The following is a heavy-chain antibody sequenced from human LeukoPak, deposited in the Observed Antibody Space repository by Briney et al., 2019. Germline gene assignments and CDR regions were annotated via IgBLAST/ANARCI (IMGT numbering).Heavy chain of an antibody. J-gene: IGHJ5*02. Sequence: GGALRLSCAASGFTFSNAWMSWVRQARGKGGEWVGGIKSKTDGGTTDYAAPVKGRFTISRDDSKNTLYLQMNSLKTEHTAVYSCTSEAVPAADWFDPWGQGTLVTVSS. CDR1: GFTFSNAW. D-gene: IGHD2-2*01. CDR2: IKSKTDGGTT. CDR3: TSEAVPAADWFDP. V-gene: IGHV3-15*01.